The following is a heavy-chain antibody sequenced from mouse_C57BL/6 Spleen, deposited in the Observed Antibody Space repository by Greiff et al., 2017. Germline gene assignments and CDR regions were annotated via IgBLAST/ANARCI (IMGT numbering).Heavy chain of an antibody. CDR3: ARGGSSYYAMDY. Sequence: QVQLKESGAELAKPGASVKMSCKASGYTFTSYSMHWVKQRPGQGLEWIGDINPSSGYTKYNQKFKDKATLTVDKSSSTAYMQLSSLTSEDSAVDYCARGGSSYYAMDYWGQGTSVTVSS. D-gene: IGHD1-1*01. V-gene: IGHV1-4*01. CDR1: GYTFTSYS. CDR2: INPSSGYT. J-gene: IGHJ4*01.